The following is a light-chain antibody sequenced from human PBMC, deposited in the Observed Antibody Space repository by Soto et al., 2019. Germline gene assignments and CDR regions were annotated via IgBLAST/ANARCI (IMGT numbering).Light chain of an antibody. Sequence: IVLTQSPATLSLSPGERATLSCRASQSVSIYLAWYQQKPGQAPRLLIYDTSNRATGIPARFSGSGSGTDFTLTIISLEPEDFAVYYCRQRYRWPLTFGGGTKVEIK. CDR3: RQRYRWPLT. V-gene: IGKV3-11*01. J-gene: IGKJ4*01. CDR2: DTS. CDR1: QSVSIY.